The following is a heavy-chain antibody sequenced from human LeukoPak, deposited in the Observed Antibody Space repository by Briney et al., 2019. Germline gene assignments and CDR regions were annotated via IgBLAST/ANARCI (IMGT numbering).Heavy chain of an antibody. Sequence: GGSLRLSCAASGFTFSSYSMNWVRQAPGKGLEWVSSISSSSSYIYYADSVKGRFTISRDNAKNSLYLQMNSLRAEDTAVYYCAKDRVLRYFDWLFDLDYWGQGTLATVSS. V-gene: IGHV3-21*01. D-gene: IGHD3-9*01. CDR2: ISSSSSYI. CDR1: GFTFSSYS. CDR3: AKDRVLRYFDWLFDLDY. J-gene: IGHJ4*02.